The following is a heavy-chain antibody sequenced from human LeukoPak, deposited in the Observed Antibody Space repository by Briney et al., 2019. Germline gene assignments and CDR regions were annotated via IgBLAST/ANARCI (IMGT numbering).Heavy chain of an antibody. Sequence: GGSLRLSCAASGFTFSGYGMHWVRQAPGKGLVWVSRINSDGSSTTYADSVKGRFTISRDNAKNTLYLQMNSLRAEDTSVYYCARDRNTGSSYENLFEYWGQGSLVTVSS. CDR1: GFTFSGYG. J-gene: IGHJ4*02. CDR3: ARDRNTGSSYENLFEY. D-gene: IGHD1-26*01. CDR2: INSDGSST. V-gene: IGHV3-74*01.